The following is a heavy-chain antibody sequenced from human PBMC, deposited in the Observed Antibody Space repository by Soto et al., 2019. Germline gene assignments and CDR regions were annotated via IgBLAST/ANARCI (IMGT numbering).Heavy chain of an antibody. CDR1: GGSFSGYY. CDR2: INHSGST. CDR3: ARGHEGYDSSGYYGY. J-gene: IGHJ4*02. V-gene: IGHV4-34*01. Sequence: SETLSLTCAVYGGSFSGYYWSWIRQPPGKGLEWIGEINHSGSTNYNPSLKSRVTISVDTSKNQFSLKLSSVTAADTAVYYCARGHEGYDSSGYYGYWGQGTLVTVSS. D-gene: IGHD3-22*01.